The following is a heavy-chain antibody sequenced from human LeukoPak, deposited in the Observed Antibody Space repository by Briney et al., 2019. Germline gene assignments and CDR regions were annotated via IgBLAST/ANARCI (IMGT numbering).Heavy chain of an antibody. CDR2: ISGSGGTT. Sequence: GGSLRLSCAASGFTFSSYAMSWVRQAPGKGLEWVSAISGSGGTTYYADSVKGRFTVSRDNSKNTPYLQMNSLRAEDTAVYYCASRFGELDYWGQGTLVTVSS. CDR1: GFTFSSYA. J-gene: IGHJ4*02. D-gene: IGHD3-10*01. V-gene: IGHV3-23*01. CDR3: ASRFGELDY.